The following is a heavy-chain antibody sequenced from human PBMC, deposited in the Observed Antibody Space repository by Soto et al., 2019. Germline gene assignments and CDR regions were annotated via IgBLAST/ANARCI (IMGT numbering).Heavy chain of an antibody. D-gene: IGHD3-10*01. CDR2: IYYSGST. CDR1: GGSISSSSYY. Sequence: SETLSLTCTVSGGSISSSSYYWGWIRQPPGKGLEWIGSIYYSGSTYYNPSLKSRVTISVDTSKNQFSLKLSSVTAADTAVYYCARLTWFGESAFDIWGQGTMVTVSS. V-gene: IGHV4-39*01. CDR3: ARLTWFGESAFDI. J-gene: IGHJ3*02.